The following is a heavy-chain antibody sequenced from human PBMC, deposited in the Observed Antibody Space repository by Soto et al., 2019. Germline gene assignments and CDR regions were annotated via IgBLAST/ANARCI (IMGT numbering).Heavy chain of an antibody. Sequence: SETLSLTCTVSGGSISSSSYYWGWIRQPPGKGLEWIGSIYYSGSTYYNPSLKSRVTISVDTSKNQFSLKLSSVTAADTAVYYCARSDSGWFNDYWGQGTLVTVSS. CDR1: GGSISSSSYY. V-gene: IGHV4-39*01. D-gene: IGHD6-19*01. CDR2: IYYSGST. CDR3: ARSDSGWFNDY. J-gene: IGHJ4*02.